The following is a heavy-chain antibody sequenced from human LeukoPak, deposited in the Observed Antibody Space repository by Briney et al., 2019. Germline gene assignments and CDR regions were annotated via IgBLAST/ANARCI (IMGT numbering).Heavy chain of an antibody. D-gene: IGHD4-17*01. J-gene: IGHJ4*02. CDR1: GFTFSNAW. CDR2: IKSRTDGGTT. Sequence: GGSLRLSCAASGFTFSNAWMSWVRQAPGKGLEWVGRIKSRTDGGTTDYAAPVKGRFTISRDDSKNTLYLQMNSLKTEDTAVYYCTTTSDYGDHKRWGQGTLVTVSS. CDR3: TTTSDYGDHKR. V-gene: IGHV3-15*01.